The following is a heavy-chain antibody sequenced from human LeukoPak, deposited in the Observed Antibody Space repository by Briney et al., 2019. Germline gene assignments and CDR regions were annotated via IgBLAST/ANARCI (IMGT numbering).Heavy chain of an antibody. Sequence: PGRSLSPSCAASGFTFSTYIMNWVRQAPGDGMEWVSYISSGIGPIYHAASVEGRLSLSRDTAKNTLYLQMNSLRATDTAVYYCARGGNYYSDSSGYTTVVYAMDVWGQGSTVIVSS. V-gene: IGHV3-48*01. CDR2: ISSGIGPI. D-gene: IGHD3-22*01. CDR1: GFTFSTYI. J-gene: IGHJ6*02. CDR3: ARGGNYYSDSSGYTTVVYAMDV.